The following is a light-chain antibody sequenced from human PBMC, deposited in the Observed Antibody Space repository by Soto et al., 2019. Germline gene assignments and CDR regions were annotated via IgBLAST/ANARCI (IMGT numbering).Light chain of an antibody. Sequence: DIQMTQSPPSLSASVGDRVTITCRASQSISTYLNWYQQKPGKAPKLLIYAASTLQSGVPSRFSGSGSGTDFTLIISSLQPEDFATFYCQQYNDSPLTFGPGTKVDVK. V-gene: IGKV1-39*01. CDR2: AAS. J-gene: IGKJ3*01. CDR3: QQYNDSPLT. CDR1: QSISTY.